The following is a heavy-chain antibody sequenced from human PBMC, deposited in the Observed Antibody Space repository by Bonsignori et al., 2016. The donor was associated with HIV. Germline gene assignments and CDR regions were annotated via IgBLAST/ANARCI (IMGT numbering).Heavy chain of an antibody. Sequence: WIRQPPGKGLEWVSYISSIGNTIYYADSVKGRFTISRDNAKNSMYLQMNSLRAEDTAVYYCARPYYYGPRSDAFDIWGHGTMVTVSS. CDR3: ARPYYYGPRSDAFDI. CDR2: ISSIGNTI. V-gene: IGHV3-11*01. J-gene: IGHJ3*02. D-gene: IGHD3-10*01.